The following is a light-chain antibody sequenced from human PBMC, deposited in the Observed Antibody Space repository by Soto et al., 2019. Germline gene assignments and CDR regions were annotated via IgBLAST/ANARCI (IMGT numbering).Light chain of an antibody. CDR1: NSDIGSNN. Sequence: QSVLIQPPSASGTPGQRVTISCSGRNSDIGSNNVSWYHQHPGTAPNVVIYSSDQRPSGVPDSLSACTSGTSASLAISGLQYADEGDDYCVAWDDRLNGWVFGGGTKLTVL. J-gene: IGLJ3*02. V-gene: IGLV1-44*01. CDR3: VAWDDRLNGWV. CDR2: SSD.